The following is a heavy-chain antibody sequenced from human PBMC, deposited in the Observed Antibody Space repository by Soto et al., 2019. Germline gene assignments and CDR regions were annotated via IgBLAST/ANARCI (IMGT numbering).Heavy chain of an antibody. Sequence: PGGSQRHSYAASEFNFIGYAMHWVRQTPGKGLEGVTGISWNSGTIGYAASVKGRFTISRDNAKNSLYLQMNSLRAEDTALYYCARDVWSRASGPPDSWGQGTLVTVSS. J-gene: IGHJ4*02. CDR2: ISWNSGTI. CDR3: ARDVWSRASGPPDS. D-gene: IGHD3-10*01. CDR1: EFNFIGYA. V-gene: IGHV3-9*01.